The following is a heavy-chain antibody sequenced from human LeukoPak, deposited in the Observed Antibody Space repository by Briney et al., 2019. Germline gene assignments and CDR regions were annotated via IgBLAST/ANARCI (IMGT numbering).Heavy chain of an antibody. J-gene: IGHJ4*02. D-gene: IGHD3-9*01. CDR2: INHSGST. V-gene: IGHV4-34*01. Sequence: SETLSLTCAVYGGSFSGYYWSWIRQPPGKGLEWIGEINHSGSTNYNPSLKSRVTISVDTSKNQFSLKLSSVTAADAAVYYCARGTISLHYWGQGTLVTVSS. CDR3: ARGTISLHY. CDR1: GGSFSGYY.